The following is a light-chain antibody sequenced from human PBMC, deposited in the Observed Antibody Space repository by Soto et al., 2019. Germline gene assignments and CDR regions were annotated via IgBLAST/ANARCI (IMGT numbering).Light chain of an antibody. CDR1: QSVSSSY. Sequence: EIVLTQSPGTLSLSPGERATLSCRASQSVSSSYLAWYQQKPGQAPRPLIYGASSRATGIPDRFSGSGSGTDFTLTISRLEPEDFAVYYCQQYGSSPMYTFGHGTKLEIK. CDR3: QQYGSSPMYT. CDR2: GAS. J-gene: IGKJ2*01. V-gene: IGKV3-20*01.